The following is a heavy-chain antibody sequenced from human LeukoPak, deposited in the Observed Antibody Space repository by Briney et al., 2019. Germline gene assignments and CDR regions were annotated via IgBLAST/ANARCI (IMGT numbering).Heavy chain of an antibody. CDR1: GVSISSDY. V-gene: IGHV4-59*08. D-gene: IGHD4-17*01. J-gene: IGHJ5*02. Sequence: SETLSLTCTVSGVSISSDYWSWIRLPPGKGLEWIGYIYYSGSSNYNPSLKSRVTMSVDTSKNQFSLKLTSVTAADTAVYYCARRLRQNLFDPWGQGTLVTVSS. CDR3: ARRLRQNLFDP. CDR2: IYYSGSS.